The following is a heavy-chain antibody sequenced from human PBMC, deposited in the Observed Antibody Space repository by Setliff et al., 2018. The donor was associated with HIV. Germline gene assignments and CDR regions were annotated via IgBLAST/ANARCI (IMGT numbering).Heavy chain of an antibody. CDR1: GYTFTSYG. D-gene: IGHD3-22*01. CDR2: FDPEDVET. CDR3: ATVRRYYYDSSGQEYFQH. Sequence: ASVKVSCKASGYTFTSYGISWVRQAPGKGLEWMGGFDPEDVETVYAQKFQGRVTMTEDTSTDTAYMELSSLRSEDTAVYYCATVRRYYYDSSGQEYFQHWGQGTLVTVS. J-gene: IGHJ1*01. V-gene: IGHV1-24*01.